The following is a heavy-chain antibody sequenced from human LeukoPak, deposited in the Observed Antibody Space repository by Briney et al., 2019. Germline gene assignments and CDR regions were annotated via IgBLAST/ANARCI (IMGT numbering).Heavy chain of an antibody. Sequence: GASVKVSCKVSGYTLTELSMHWVRQAPGKGLEWMGGFDPEDGETIYAQKFQGRLTISADESTRTAFMELSSLRSEDTALYYCAREMESLANGFDLWGQGTMVTVSS. CDR1: GYTLTELS. V-gene: IGHV1-24*01. CDR2: FDPEDGET. CDR3: AREMESLANGFDL. J-gene: IGHJ3*01. D-gene: IGHD3-3*01.